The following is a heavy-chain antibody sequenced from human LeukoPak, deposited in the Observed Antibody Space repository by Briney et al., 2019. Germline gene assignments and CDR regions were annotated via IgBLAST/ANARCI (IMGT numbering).Heavy chain of an antibody. J-gene: IGHJ4*02. V-gene: IGHV3-48*01. CDR2: ISSSSTTI. Sequence: PGGSLRLSCAASGFTFSSNSMKWVRQAPGKGLEWVSYISSSSTTILYADSVKGRFTISRDNAKNSLYLQMNSLGAEDTAVYYCARDLFENWGQGTLVTVSS. CDR3: ARDLFEN. D-gene: IGHD3-10*02. CDR1: GFTFSSNS.